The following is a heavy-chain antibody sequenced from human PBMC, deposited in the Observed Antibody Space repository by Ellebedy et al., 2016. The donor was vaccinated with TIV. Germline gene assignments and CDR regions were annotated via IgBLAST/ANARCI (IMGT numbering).Heavy chain of an antibody. CDR3: ARQLGGGLDAFDI. CDR1: GGSISSSSYY. J-gene: IGHJ3*02. CDR2: IYYSGST. V-gene: IGHV4-39*01. Sequence: MPSETLSLTCTVSGGSISSSSYYWGWIRQPPGKGLEWIGSIYYSGSTYYNPSLKSRVTISVDTSKNQFSLKLSSVTAADTAVYYCARQLGGGLDAFDIWGQGKMVTVSS. D-gene: IGHD3-16*01.